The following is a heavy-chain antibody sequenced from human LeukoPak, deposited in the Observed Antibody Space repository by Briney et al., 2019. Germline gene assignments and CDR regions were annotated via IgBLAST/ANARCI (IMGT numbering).Heavy chain of an antibody. Sequence: PSETLSLTCTVSGGSISSYYWSWIRQPPGKGLGWIGYIYYSGSTNYNPSLKSRVTISVDTSKNQFSLKLSSVTAADTAVYYCARETVTTVLDYWGQGTLVTVSS. CDR1: GGSISSYY. CDR2: IYYSGST. J-gene: IGHJ4*02. CDR3: ARETVTTVLDY. D-gene: IGHD4-17*01. V-gene: IGHV4-59*12.